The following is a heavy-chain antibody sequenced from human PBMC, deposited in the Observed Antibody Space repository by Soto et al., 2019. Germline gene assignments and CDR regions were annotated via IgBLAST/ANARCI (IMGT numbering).Heavy chain of an antibody. Sequence: QVQLVESGGGVVQPGRSLRLSCAASGFTFSSYGMHWVRQAPGKGLEWVAVIWYDGSNKYYADSVKGRFTISRDNSKNTLYLQMNSLRAEDTAVYYCARDFDIAAASVGMDVWGQGTTVTVSS. J-gene: IGHJ6*02. D-gene: IGHD6-13*01. CDR3: ARDFDIAAASVGMDV. V-gene: IGHV3-33*01. CDR2: IWYDGSNK. CDR1: GFTFSSYG.